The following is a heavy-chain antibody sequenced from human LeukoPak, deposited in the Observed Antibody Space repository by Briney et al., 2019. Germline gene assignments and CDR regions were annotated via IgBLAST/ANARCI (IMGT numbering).Heavy chain of an antibody. Sequence: PSETLSLTCTVSGGSISSYHWSWIRQPPGKRLECIGYIYYSGSTHYNPSLKSRVTISVDTSKNQFSLKLSSVTAADTAVYFCARARNYYDSSDYYYEGDAFDIWGQGTMVTVSS. J-gene: IGHJ3*02. CDR3: ARARNYYDSSDYYYEGDAFDI. CDR1: GGSISSYH. CDR2: IYYSGST. V-gene: IGHV4-59*01. D-gene: IGHD3-22*01.